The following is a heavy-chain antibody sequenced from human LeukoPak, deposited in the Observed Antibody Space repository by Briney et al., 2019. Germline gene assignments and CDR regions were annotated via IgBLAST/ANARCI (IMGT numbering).Heavy chain of an antibody. V-gene: IGHV3-23*01. CDR1: GFTFSSYV. D-gene: IGHD1/OR15-1a*01. J-gene: IGHJ6*02. CDR3: AREAVMPVAPVKIGTSDRPLYEYYGLDV. CDR2: ISGGDGST. Sequence: GGSLRLSCAASGFTFSSYVMSWVRQAPGKGLEWVSTISGGDGSTYYADSVKGRFTISRDNSKNTLYLQMNSLRAEDTAVYYCAREAVMPVAPVKIGTSDRPLYEYYGLDVWGQGTTVTVS.